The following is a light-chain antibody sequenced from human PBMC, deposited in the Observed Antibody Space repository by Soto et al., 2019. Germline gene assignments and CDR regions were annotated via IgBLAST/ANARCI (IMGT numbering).Light chain of an antibody. CDR1: HSISNY. CDR2: AAS. Sequence: DIQITQSPSSLSASVGDIVTITWRGSHSISNYLHWYQHKPGKAPQPLIYAASNLQSGFPSRFSGSGSGTDFTLTISSLQREDVATYYWQQSYRTPSTFGQGTRLEIK. CDR3: QQSYRTPST. V-gene: IGKV1-39*01. J-gene: IGKJ5*01.